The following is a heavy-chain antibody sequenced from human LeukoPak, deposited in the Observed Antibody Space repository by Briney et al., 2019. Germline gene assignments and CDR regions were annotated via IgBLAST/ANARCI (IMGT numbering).Heavy chain of an antibody. CDR3: ATGPDYDFWSGPTQIDY. V-gene: IGHV1-69-2*01. CDR2: VDPEDGET. Sequence: GATVKISCTVSGYTFTDYYMHWVQQAPGKGLEWMGLVDPEDGETIYAEKFQGRVTITADTSTDTAYMELSSLRSEDTAVYYCATGPDYDFWSGPTQIDYWGQGTLVTVSS. J-gene: IGHJ4*02. D-gene: IGHD3-3*01. CDR1: GYTFTDYY.